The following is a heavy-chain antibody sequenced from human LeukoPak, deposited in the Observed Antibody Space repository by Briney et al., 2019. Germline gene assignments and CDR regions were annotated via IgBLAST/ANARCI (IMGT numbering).Heavy chain of an antibody. D-gene: IGHD6-13*01. V-gene: IGHV1-2*02. CDR1: GYTLTDYY. CDR2: INPNSGAT. Sequence: ASVKVSCKASGYTLTDYYLHWVRQAPGQGLKWMGWINPNSGATHYAQSFQARVTMTRDTSIASSYMELTGLESNDTAVYYCARAAYSSRDRGPFDIWGQGTMVTVSS. CDR3: ARAAYSSRDRGPFDI. J-gene: IGHJ3*02.